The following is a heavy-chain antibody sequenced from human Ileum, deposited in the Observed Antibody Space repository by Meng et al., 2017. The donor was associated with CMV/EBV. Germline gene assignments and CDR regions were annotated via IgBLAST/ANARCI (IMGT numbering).Heavy chain of an antibody. D-gene: IGHD7-27*01. CDR2: AGT. Sequence: VLLQESGPGLVGPSETLFLICTFSGGSVSTSDYSWGWIRQPPGKGLEWIWYAGTTYNPSLKRLVTISVDTSKRQFSLKLTSVTAADTAVYYCARDHWGSLDYWGQGILVTVSS. CDR1: GGSVSTSDYS. CDR3: ARDHWGSLDY. J-gene: IGHJ4*02. V-gene: IGHV4-61*08.